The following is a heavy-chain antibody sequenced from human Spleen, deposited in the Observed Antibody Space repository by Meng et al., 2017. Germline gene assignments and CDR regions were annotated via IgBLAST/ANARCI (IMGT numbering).Heavy chain of an antibody. CDR3: ARAPIVGAYPTHLDY. D-gene: IGHD1-26*01. J-gene: IGHJ4*02. CDR2: IYYGGST. V-gene: IGHV4-59*01. Sequence: ESLKISCAASGFTFSNAWMNWIRQPPGKGLEWIGSIYYGGSTDFNPSLKSGRTDYNPSLKSRVTISVDTSKNQFSLKLSSVTAADTAVYYCARAPIVGAYPTHLDYWGQGTLVTVSS. CDR1: GFTFSNAW.